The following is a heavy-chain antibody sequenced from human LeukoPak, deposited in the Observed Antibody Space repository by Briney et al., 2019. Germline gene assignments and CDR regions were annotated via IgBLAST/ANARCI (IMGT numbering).Heavy chain of an antibody. V-gene: IGHV4-34*01. CDR1: GGSFSGYY. CDR3: ALLVGATNYYYYYGMDV. Sequence: SETLSLTCAVYGGSFSGYYWSWIRQPPGKGLEWIGEINHSGSTNYNPSLKSRVTISVDTSKNQFSLKLSSVTAADTAVYYCALLVGATNYYYYYGMDVWAKGPRSPSP. D-gene: IGHD1-26*01. CDR2: INHSGST. J-gene: IGHJ6*02.